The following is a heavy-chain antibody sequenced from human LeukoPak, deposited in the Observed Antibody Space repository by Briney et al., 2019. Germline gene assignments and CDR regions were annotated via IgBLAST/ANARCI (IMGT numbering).Heavy chain of an antibody. CDR2: INHSGST. Sequence: SETLSLTCAVYGGSFSGYYWSWIRQPPGKGLEWIGEINHSGSTNYNPSLKSRVTISVDTSKNQFSLKLSSVTAADTAVYYCARVATYYYDSSGYYENWFDPWGQGTLVTVSS. CDR1: GGSFSGYY. V-gene: IGHV4-34*01. CDR3: ARVATYYYDSSGYYENWFDP. D-gene: IGHD3-22*01. J-gene: IGHJ5*02.